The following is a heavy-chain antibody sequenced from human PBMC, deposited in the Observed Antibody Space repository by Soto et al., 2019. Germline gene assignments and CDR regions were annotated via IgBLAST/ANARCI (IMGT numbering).Heavy chain of an antibody. Sequence: EVQLLESGGGLVQPGGSLRLSCAASGFTFSSYAMSWVRQAPGKGLEWVSAISGSGGSTYYADSVKGRFTISRDNSKNTLYLQMNSLRAEDTAVYYCARDSRHYYYGMDVWGQGTTVTVSS. J-gene: IGHJ6*02. D-gene: IGHD5-18*01. CDR3: ARDSRHYYYGMDV. CDR1: GFTFSSYA. V-gene: IGHV3-23*01. CDR2: ISGSGGST.